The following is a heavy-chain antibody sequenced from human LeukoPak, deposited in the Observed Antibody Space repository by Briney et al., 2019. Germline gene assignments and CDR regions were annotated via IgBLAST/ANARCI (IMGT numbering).Heavy chain of an antibody. J-gene: IGHJ5*02. V-gene: IGHV3-48*04. D-gene: IGHD3-3*01. CDR2: IRSTGSST. CDR1: GFTFSSSA. CDR3: ARVYYASWSGQPLSQLWLDP. Sequence: PGGSLRLSCAASGFTFSSSAMSWVRQAPGKGLEWVSYIRSTGSSTAYADSVKGRFAISRDNAKNSLYLQMNGLRVEDTAIYYCARVYYASWSGQPLSQLWLDPWGQGTLVTVSS.